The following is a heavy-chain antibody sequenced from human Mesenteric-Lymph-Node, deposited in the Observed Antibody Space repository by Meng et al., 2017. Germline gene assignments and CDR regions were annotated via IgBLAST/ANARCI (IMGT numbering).Heavy chain of an antibody. D-gene: IGHD3-22*01. CDR3: ATNQYYYDSSAYYAH. CDR1: GFTFSSYD. Sequence: GESLKISCAASGFTFSSYDMNWVRQTPGKGLDWVSSISASGTYIYYTDSVKGRFTISRDNAKNSLDLQMNSLRAEDTAVYYCATNQYYYDSSAYYAHWGQGTLVTVSS. V-gene: IGHV3-21*01. J-gene: IGHJ4*02. CDR2: ISASGTYI.